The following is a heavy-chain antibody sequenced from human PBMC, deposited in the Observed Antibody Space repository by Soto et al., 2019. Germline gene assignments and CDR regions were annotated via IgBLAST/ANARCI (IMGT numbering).Heavy chain of an antibody. D-gene: IGHD3-3*01. V-gene: IGHV3-7*05. CDR3: AREPYPVLRFLEWLSHFDY. J-gene: IGHJ4*02. Sequence: GGSLRLSCAASGFTFSSYWMSWVRQAPGKGLEWVANIKQDGSEKYYVDSVKSRFTISRDNAKNSLYLQMNSLRAEDTAVYYCAREPYPVLRFLEWLSHFDYWGQGTLVTVSS. CDR1: GFTFSSYW. CDR2: IKQDGSEK.